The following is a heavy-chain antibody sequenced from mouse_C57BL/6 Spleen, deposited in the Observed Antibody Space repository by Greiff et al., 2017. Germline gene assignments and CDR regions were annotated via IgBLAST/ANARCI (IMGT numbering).Heavy chain of an antibody. CDR2: INPNNGGT. Sequence: EVQLQQSGPELVKPGASVKISCKASGYTFTDYYMNWVKQSHGKSLEWIGDINPNNGGTSYNQKFKGKATLTVDKSSSTAYMELRSLTSEDSAVYYCARYPNWDVLFDYWGQGTTLTVSS. D-gene: IGHD4-1*01. V-gene: IGHV1-26*01. J-gene: IGHJ2*01. CDR3: ARYPNWDVLFDY. CDR1: GYTFTDYY.